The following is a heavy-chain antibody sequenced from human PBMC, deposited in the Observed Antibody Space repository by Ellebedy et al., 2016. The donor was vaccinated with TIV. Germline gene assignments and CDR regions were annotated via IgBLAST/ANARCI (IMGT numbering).Heavy chain of an antibody. V-gene: IGHV3-23*01. CDR3: ASLSSTSHEYYYYGMDV. CDR1: GFTVSSNH. CDR2: ISGSGGST. J-gene: IGHJ6*02. D-gene: IGHD2-2*01. Sequence: GGSLRLSCAASGFTVSSNHMSWVRQAPGKGLEWVSAISGSGGSTYYADSVKGRFTISRDNSKNTLYLQMNSLRAEDTAVYYCASLSSTSHEYYYYGMDVWGQGTTVTVSS.